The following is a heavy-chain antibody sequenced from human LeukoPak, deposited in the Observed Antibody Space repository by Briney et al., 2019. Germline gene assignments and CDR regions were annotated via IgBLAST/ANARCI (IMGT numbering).Heavy chain of an antibody. CDR1: GSRFTSYW. V-gene: IGHV5-51*01. CDR3: ARRHGDYDLYYMDF. J-gene: IGHJ6*03. Sequence: GESLKISCKGSGSRFTSYWIGWVRQMPGKGLEWMGIIYPGDSDTSYSPSFQGQVTISADKSISTAYLQWSSLKASDTAMYYCARRHGDYDLYYMDFWGKGTTVTVSS. CDR2: IYPGDSDT. D-gene: IGHD4-17*01.